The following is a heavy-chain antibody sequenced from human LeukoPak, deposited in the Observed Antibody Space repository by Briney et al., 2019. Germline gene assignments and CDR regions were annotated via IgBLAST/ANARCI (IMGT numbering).Heavy chain of an antibody. J-gene: IGHJ4*02. Sequence: ASVKVSCKASGYTFTSYDINWVRQATGQGLEWMGWMNPNSGSTGYAQKFLGRVTMTRNTSISTAYMELSSLRSEDTAVYYCARDGDYGPFTDYWGQGTLVTVSS. CDR1: GYTFTSYD. CDR2: MNPNSGST. CDR3: ARDGDYGPFTDY. D-gene: IGHD4-17*01. V-gene: IGHV1-8*01.